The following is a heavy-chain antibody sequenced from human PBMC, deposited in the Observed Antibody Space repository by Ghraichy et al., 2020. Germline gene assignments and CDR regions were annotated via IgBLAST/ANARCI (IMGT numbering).Heavy chain of an antibody. CDR1: GFTVSSNY. V-gene: IGHV3-53*01. J-gene: IGHJ6*03. CDR2: IYSGGST. D-gene: IGHD6-6*01. Sequence: GGSLRLSCAASGFTVSSNYMSWVRQAPGKGLEWVSVIYSGGSTYYADSVKGRFTISRDNSKNTLYLQMNSLRAEDTAVYYCARDYSSSSYYYMDVWGKGTTVTVSS. CDR3: ARDYSSSSYYYMDV.